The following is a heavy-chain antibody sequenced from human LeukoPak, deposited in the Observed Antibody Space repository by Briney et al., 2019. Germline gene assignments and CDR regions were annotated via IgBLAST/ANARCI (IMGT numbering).Heavy chain of an antibody. D-gene: IGHD3-22*01. CDR2: ISSSGSTI. Sequence: PGGSLRLSCAASGFTFSSYEMNWVRQAPGKGLEWVSYISSSGSTIYYADSVKGRFTISRDNAKNSLYLQMNSLRAENTAVYYCAELGITMIRGVWGKGTTVTISS. V-gene: IGHV3-48*03. J-gene: IGHJ6*04. CDR3: AELGITMIRGV. CDR1: GFTFSSYE.